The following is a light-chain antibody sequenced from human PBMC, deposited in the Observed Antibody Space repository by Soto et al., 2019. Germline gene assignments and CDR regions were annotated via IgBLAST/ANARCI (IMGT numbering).Light chain of an antibody. J-gene: IGLJ1*01. CDR1: SSDVGYYNY. CDR2: DVR. CDR3: SSYTSSSNYV. V-gene: IGLV2-14*03. Sequence: QSALTQPASVSGSPGQSITISCTGTSSDVGYYNYVSWYQQHPGKAPKLMIYDVRNRPSGVSNRFSGSKSGNTASLTISGIQAEDEADYYCSSYTSSSNYVSGTGTKVKVL.